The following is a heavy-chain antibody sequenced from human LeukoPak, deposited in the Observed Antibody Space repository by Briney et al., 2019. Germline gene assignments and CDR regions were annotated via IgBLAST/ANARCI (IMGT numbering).Heavy chain of an antibody. CDR2: IYTSGST. CDR3: ARALTVPTSAFDI. D-gene: IGHD4-17*01. V-gene: IGHV4-4*07. Sequence: AETLSLTCTVSGVSISIYYWSWLRQPAGKGLEWIGRIYTSGSTNYNPSLKSRVTMSVHTPKNQFSLKLSSVTAADTAVSYCARALTVPTSAFDIWGQGTMVTVSS. CDR1: GVSISIYY. J-gene: IGHJ3*02.